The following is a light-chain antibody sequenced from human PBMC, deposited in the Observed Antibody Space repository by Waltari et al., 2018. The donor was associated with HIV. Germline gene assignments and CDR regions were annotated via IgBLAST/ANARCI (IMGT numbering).Light chain of an antibody. J-gene: IGLJ3*02. V-gene: IGLV2-14*03. CDR2: DVN. CDR1: SSDIVTYNH. CDR3: SSYITTGTIL. Sequence: QSALTQPASVSGSLGQSITISCIGSSSDIVTYNHVSWYQQYPDKAPLLLIRDVNTRHSGIPFRFSASKSGKTATLTISGLQAEDEADYYCSSYITTGTILFGGGTKVTVL.